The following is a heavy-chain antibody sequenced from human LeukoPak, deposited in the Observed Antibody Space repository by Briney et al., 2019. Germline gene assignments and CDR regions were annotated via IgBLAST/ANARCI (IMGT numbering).Heavy chain of an antibody. CDR2: ISSSSYI. CDR1: GFTFSSYS. V-gene: IGHV3-21*01. Sequence: GGSLRLSCAASGFTFSSYSMIWVRQAPGKGLEWVSSISSSSYIYYADSVKGRFTISRDNAKNSLYLQMNSLRAEDTAVYYCARALEDYWGQGTLVTVSS. J-gene: IGHJ4*02. CDR3: ARALEDY.